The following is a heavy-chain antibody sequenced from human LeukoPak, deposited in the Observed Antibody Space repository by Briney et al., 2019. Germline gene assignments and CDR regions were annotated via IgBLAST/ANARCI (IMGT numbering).Heavy chain of an antibody. D-gene: IGHD6-13*01. CDR3: ARDPSYSSSWQPYYYYYYMDV. CDR2: ISSSSSYI. Sequence: PGGSLRLSCAASGFTFSSYSMNWVRQAPGKGLEWVSSISSSSSYIYYADSVKGRFTISRDNAKNSLYLQMNSLRAEDTAVYYCARDPSYSSSWQPYYYYYYMDVWGKGTTVTVSS. J-gene: IGHJ6*03. V-gene: IGHV3-21*01. CDR1: GFTFSSYS.